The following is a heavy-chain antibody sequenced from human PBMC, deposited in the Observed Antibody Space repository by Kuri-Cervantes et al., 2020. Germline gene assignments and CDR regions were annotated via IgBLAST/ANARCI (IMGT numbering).Heavy chain of an antibody. CDR2: ISSSSSYI. CDR3: ARVMIMFGGVIDSFDY. J-gene: IGHJ4*02. CDR1: GFTFSSYA. D-gene: IGHD3-16*02. Sequence: GESLKISCAASGFTFSSYAMSWVRQAPGKGLEWVSSISSSSSYIYYADSVKGRFTISRDNAKNSLYLQMNSLRAEDTAVYYCARVMIMFGGVIDSFDYWGQGTLVTVSS. V-gene: IGHV3-21*06.